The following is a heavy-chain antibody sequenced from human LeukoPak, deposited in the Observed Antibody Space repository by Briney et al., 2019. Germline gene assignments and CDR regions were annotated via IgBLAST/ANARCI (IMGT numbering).Heavy chain of an antibody. Sequence: PSETLSLTCTVSGGSISSSSYYWGWIRQPPGKGLEWIGSIYHRGSTNYNPSLKSRVTISVDTSKNQFSLKLSSVTAADTAVYYCARDQGTWGQGTLVTVSS. CDR3: ARDQGT. CDR2: IYHRGST. V-gene: IGHV4-39*07. CDR1: GGSISSSSYY. J-gene: IGHJ5*02.